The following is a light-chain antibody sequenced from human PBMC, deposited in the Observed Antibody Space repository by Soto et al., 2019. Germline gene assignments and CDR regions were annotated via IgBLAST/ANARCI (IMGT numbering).Light chain of an antibody. Sequence: EIVLTQSPGTLSLSPGERATLSCWASQSVSSYLAWYQQKPGQAPRLLIYGASSRATGIPDRFSGSGSGTDFTLTISRLEPDDFAVYYCHQYGSSRTFGQGTKVEIK. J-gene: IGKJ1*01. V-gene: IGKV3-20*01. CDR2: GAS. CDR1: QSVSSY. CDR3: HQYGSSRT.